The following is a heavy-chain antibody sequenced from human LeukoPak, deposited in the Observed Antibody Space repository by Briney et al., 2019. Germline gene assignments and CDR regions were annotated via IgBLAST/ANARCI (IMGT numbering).Heavy chain of an antibody. CDR2: MNGNSGDT. J-gene: IGHJ6*03. CDR3: ARDDRGIAALRNSYFYYMDV. V-gene: IGHV1-8*01. Sequence: ASVKVSCKTSGFTLTIYDINWVRQATGQGLEWMGWMNGNSGDTGYAQKFQGRVTMTRNTSISTAYMELSSLRSEDTALYYCARDDRGIAALRNSYFYYMDVWGKGTTVTVSS. D-gene: IGHD6-13*01. CDR1: GFTLTIYD.